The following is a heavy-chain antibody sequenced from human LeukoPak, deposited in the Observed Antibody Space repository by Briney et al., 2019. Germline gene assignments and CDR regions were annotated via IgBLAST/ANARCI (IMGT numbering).Heavy chain of an antibody. CDR2: INPNSGGT. CDR1: GYILTRYA. CDR3: ARDQAVGPQRPYFDY. V-gene: IGHV1-2*02. J-gene: IGHJ4*02. D-gene: IGHD6-19*01. Sequence: GASVKVSCKASGYILTRYAMNWVRQAPGQGLEWMGWINPNSGGTNFAQKFQGRVTMTRDTSISTAYMELSRLRSDDTAVYYCARDQAVGPQRPYFDYWGQGTLVTVSS.